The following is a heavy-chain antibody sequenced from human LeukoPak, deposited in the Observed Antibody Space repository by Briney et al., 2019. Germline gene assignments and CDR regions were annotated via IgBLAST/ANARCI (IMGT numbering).Heavy chain of an antibody. Sequence: GASVKVSCKASGGTFSSYAFSWVRQAPGQGLEWMGGIIPIFGTANYAQKFQGRVTITTDESTSTAYMELSSLRSEDTAVYYCASCGSGSYYTVFTDYYYYYMDVWGKGTTVTVSS. CDR3: ASCGSGSYYTVFTDYYYYYMDV. V-gene: IGHV1-69*05. CDR2: IIPIFGTA. CDR1: GGTFSSYA. D-gene: IGHD3-10*01. J-gene: IGHJ6*03.